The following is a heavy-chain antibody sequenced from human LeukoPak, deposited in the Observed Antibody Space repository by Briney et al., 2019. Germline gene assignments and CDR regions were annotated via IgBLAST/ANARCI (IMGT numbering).Heavy chain of an antibody. Sequence: ASVKVSCKASGYTFTSYYMHWERQAPGQGLEWMGIINPSGGSTSYAQKFQGRVTMTRDTSTSTVYMELSSLRSEDTAVYYCARAPPTAMVQKGLDYWGQGTLVTVSS. D-gene: IGHD5-18*01. CDR3: ARAPPTAMVQKGLDY. CDR1: GYTFTSYY. J-gene: IGHJ4*02. V-gene: IGHV1-46*01. CDR2: INPSGGST.